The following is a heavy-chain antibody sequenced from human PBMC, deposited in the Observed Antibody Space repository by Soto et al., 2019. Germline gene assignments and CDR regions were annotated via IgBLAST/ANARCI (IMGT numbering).Heavy chain of an antibody. CDR1: GHSFTSNW. CDR3: ARMVVNTALGYFDC. CDR2: IYPGDSDT. J-gene: IGHJ4*02. V-gene: IGHV5-51*01. Sequence: PGESLKISCKGSGHSFTSNWIGWVRQMPGKGLEWMGIIYPGDSDTRYSPSFQGQVTISADKSISTAYLQWSSLKASDTAMYYCARMVVNTALGYFDCWGRGTLVTVSS. D-gene: IGHD5-18*01.